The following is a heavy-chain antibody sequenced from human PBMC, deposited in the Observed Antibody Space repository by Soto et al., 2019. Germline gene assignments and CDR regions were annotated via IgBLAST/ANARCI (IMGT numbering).Heavy chain of an antibody. V-gene: IGHV3-33*01. CDR3: ARDHYDSSSSFRLLYYFDY. J-gene: IGHJ4*02. CDR1: GFTFSSYG. D-gene: IGHD6-6*01. Sequence: GGSLRLSCAASGFTFSSYGMHWVRQAPGKGLEWVAVIWYDGSNKYYADSVKGRFTISRDNSKNTLYLQMNSLRAEDTAVYYCARDHYDSSSSFRLLYYFDYWGQGTLVTVSS. CDR2: IWYDGSNK.